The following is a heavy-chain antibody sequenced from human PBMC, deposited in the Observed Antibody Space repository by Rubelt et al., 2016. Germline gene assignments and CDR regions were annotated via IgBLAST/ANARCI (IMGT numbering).Heavy chain of an antibody. CDR2: VFYSGST. V-gene: IGHV4-59*01. CDR3: AGGPATAYGDLDY. CDR1: GDSIRKYY. Sequence: QVQLQGSGPGLVKPSETLSLTCTVSGDSIRKYYWSWIRQPPGKGPEWIGYVFYSGSTNYNPSLKSRVTISIDTSTSQFSLGLTSMTAADTAVYYCAGGPATAYGDLDYWGQGTLVTVSS. J-gene: IGHJ4*02. D-gene: IGHD4-17*01.